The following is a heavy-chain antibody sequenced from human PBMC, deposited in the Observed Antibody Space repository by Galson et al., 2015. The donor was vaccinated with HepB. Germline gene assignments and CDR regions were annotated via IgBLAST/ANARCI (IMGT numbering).Heavy chain of an antibody. D-gene: IGHD3-10*01. V-gene: IGHV3-23*01. Sequence: SLRLSCAASGFTFSSYAMSWVRQAPGKGLEWVSAISGSGGSTYYADSVKGRFTISRDNSKNTLYLQMNSLRAEDTAVYYCAKDPVDYYGSGSRDYWGQGTLVTVSS. CDR2: ISGSGGST. CDR1: GFTFSSYA. J-gene: IGHJ4*02. CDR3: AKDPVDYYGSGSRDY.